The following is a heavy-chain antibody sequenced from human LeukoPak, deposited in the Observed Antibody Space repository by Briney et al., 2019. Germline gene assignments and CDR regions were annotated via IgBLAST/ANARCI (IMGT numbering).Heavy chain of an antibody. V-gene: IGHV3-30*04. J-gene: IGHJ4*02. CDR3: ARDLGIVGATNLCDY. D-gene: IGHD1-26*01. CDR1: GFTFSSYA. Sequence: PGGSLRLSCAASGFTFSSYAMHWVRQAPGKGLEWVAVISYDGSNKYYADSVKGRFTIARDNSKNTLYLQMNSLRPEDTAVYYCARDLGIVGATNLCDYWGQGTLVTVSS. CDR2: ISYDGSNK.